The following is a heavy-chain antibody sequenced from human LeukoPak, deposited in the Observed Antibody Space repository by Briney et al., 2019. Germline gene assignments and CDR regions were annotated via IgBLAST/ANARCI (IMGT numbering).Heavy chain of an antibody. D-gene: IGHD6-6*01. Sequence: SETLSLTCTVSGYSISTGYYWGWIRQPPGKGLEWIGSIYYSGSTYYNPSLKSRVTISVDTSKNQFSLKLSSVTAADTAVYYCAREDIAARQEDYWGQGTLVTVSS. CDR1: GYSISTGYY. CDR3: AREDIAARQEDY. V-gene: IGHV4-38-2*02. CDR2: IYYSGST. J-gene: IGHJ4*02.